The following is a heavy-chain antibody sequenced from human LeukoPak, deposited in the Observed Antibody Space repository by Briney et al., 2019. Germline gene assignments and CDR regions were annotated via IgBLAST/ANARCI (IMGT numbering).Heavy chain of an antibody. CDR1: GFTFSSYT. V-gene: IGHV3-23*01. Sequence: GGSLRLSCAASGFTFSSYTMYWVRQAPGKGLEWVSGIRHSDGNTYYADSVKGRFTISSDKSKNILFLQMNSLRAKDTALYYCAKGQETESRLDSWGQGTLVTVSS. CDR2: IRHSDGNT. CDR3: AKGQETESRLDS. D-gene: IGHD1-1*01. J-gene: IGHJ4*02.